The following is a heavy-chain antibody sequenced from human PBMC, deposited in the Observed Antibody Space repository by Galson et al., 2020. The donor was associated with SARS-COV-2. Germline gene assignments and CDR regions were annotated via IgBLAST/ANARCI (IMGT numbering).Heavy chain of an antibody. Sequence: TLSLTCTVSGGSISSGGYYWSWIRQHPGKGLEWFGYIYYNGATYYNPSLTSRVAISVDTSKNLFSLKLSSVTAADTAVYYCASSIAAAGKLYFDYWGQGTLLTVSS. V-gene: IGHV4-31*03. CDR2: IYYNGAT. J-gene: IGHJ4*02. CDR1: GGSISSGGYY. CDR3: ASSIAAAGKLYFDY. D-gene: IGHD6-13*01.